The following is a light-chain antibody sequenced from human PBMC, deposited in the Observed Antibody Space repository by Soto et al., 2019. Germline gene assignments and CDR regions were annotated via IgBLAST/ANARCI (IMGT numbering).Light chain of an antibody. CDR2: EVS. Sequence: QSALTQPASVSGSPEQSITISCTGTSSDVGSYNLVSWYQQHPGKAPKVMIYEVSNRPSGVSNRFSGSKSGNTASLTISGLQADDEADYYCSSYTGSSTLVFGGGTQLTVL. J-gene: IGLJ3*02. CDR1: SSDVGSYNL. CDR3: SSYTGSSTLV. V-gene: IGLV2-14*02.